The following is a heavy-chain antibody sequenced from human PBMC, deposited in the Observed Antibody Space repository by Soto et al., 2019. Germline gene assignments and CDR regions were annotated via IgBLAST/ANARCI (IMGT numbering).Heavy chain of an antibody. Sequence: SGPTLVNPTDTLTLTCTVSGFSLSNARMGVSWIRQPPGKALEWLAHIFSNDEKSYSTSLKSRLTISKDTSKSQVVLTMTNMDPVDTATYYCARMWVGTKARAFDYWGQGTLVTVSS. D-gene: IGHD1-26*01. CDR2: IFSNDEK. V-gene: IGHV2-26*01. CDR1: GFSLSNARMG. CDR3: ARMWVGTKARAFDY. J-gene: IGHJ4*02.